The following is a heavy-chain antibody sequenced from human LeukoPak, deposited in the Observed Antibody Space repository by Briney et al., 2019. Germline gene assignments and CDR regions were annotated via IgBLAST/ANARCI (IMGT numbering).Heavy chain of an antibody. Sequence: GGSLRLSCAASGFTFSSYAMHWVRQAPGKGLEWVAVISYDGSNKYYADSVKGRFTISRDNSKNTLYLQMNSLRAGDTAVYYCATHRRFLEWLPDYWGQGTLVTVSS. J-gene: IGHJ4*02. CDR3: ATHRRFLEWLPDY. CDR2: ISYDGSNK. D-gene: IGHD3-3*01. V-gene: IGHV3-30-3*01. CDR1: GFTFSSYA.